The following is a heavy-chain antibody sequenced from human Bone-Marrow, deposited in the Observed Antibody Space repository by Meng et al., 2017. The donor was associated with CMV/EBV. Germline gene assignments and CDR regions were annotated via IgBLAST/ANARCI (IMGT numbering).Heavy chain of an antibody. J-gene: IGHJ4*02. CDR3: ARHPYSSGWYQQDYFDY. V-gene: IGHV4-39*01. CDR1: GGSISSSSYS. CDR2: MYYSGST. Sequence: SCTVSGGSISSSSYSWGWIRQPPGKGLQWIGSMYYSGSTYYNPSLKSRVTMSVDTSKNQISLKLSSVTAADTAVYYCARHPYSSGWYQQDYFDYWGQGTLVTVSS. D-gene: IGHD6-19*01.